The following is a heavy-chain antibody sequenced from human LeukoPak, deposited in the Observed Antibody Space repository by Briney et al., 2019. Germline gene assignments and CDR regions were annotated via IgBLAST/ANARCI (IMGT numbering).Heavy chain of an antibody. D-gene: IGHD3-3*01. CDR2: INEDGSEK. CDR3: ARPGSASGYWVH. V-gene: IGHV3-7*04. J-gene: IGHJ4*02. Sequence: PGGSLRLSCAASGFSSYSLNWVRQAPGKGLEWVANINEDGSEKYYVDSVKGRFTISRDNAKNSLYLQMDSLRAEDTAAYYCARPGSASGYWVHWGQGTLVTVSS. CDR1: GFSSYS.